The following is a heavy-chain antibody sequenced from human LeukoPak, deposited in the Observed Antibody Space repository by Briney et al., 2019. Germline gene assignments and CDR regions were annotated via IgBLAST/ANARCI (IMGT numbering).Heavy chain of an antibody. CDR2: IKQEGSEK. J-gene: IGHJ6*03. V-gene: IGHV3-7*01. CDR3: ATYIAAAGPQPYYYYYYMDV. Sequence: GGSLRLSCAASGFTFSSYWMSWVRQAPGKGLEWVANIKQEGSEKYYVDSVKGRFTISRDNAKNSLYLQMNSLRAEDTAVYYCATYIAAAGPQPYYYYYYMDVWGKGTTVTVSS. CDR1: GFTFSSYW. D-gene: IGHD6-13*01.